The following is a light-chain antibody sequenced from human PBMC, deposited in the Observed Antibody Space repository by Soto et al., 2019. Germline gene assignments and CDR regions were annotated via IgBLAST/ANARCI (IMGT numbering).Light chain of an antibody. V-gene: IGLV2-14*01. CDR3: SSYTSSGTPV. Sequence: QSALTQPASVSGSPGQSITISCTGTSSDVGGYNYLSWYQQHPGKAPKVMIYEVSNRPSGVSNRFSGSKSGNPASLAISGLRAEDEADYYCSSYTSSGTPVFGGGTKLTVL. J-gene: IGLJ3*02. CDR1: SSDVGGYNY. CDR2: EVS.